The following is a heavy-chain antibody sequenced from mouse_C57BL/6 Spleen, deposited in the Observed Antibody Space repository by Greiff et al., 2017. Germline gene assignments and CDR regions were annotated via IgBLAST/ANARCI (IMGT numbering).Heavy chain of an antibody. CDR3: ARGGLLPYYFDY. Sequence: VQLQQSGPELVKPGASVKISCKASGYSFTDYNMNWVKQSNGKSLEWIGVINPNYGTTSYHQQFKGKATLTVDQSSSTAYRQLNSLTSEDSAVYNWARGGLLPYYFDYWGQGTTLTVAS. J-gene: IGHJ2*01. CDR1: GYSFTDYN. D-gene: IGHD2-3*01. V-gene: IGHV1-39*01. CDR2: INPNYGTT.